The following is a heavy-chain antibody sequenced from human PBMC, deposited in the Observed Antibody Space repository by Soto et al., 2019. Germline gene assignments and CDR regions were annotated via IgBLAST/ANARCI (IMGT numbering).Heavy chain of an antibody. V-gene: IGHV2-5*02. J-gene: IGHJ3*02. CDR1: GFSLSTSGVG. Sequence: QITLKESGPTLVTPTQTLTLTCTFSGFSLSTSGVGVRWIRQPPGKALEWLALIYWDDDKRYTPSLKSRLTITKDTSKNQVVLTMTNMDPVDRATYYCAHRRNAPRGYAAIVVVKGSFYIWGKVTRVIVSS. D-gene: IGHD2-2*01. CDR3: AHRRNAPRGYAAIVVVKGSFYI. CDR2: IYWDDDK.